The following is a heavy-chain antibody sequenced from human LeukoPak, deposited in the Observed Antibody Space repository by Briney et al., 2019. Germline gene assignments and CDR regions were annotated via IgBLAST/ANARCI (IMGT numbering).Heavy chain of an antibody. CDR2: ISYDGSNK. Sequence: GRSLRLSCAASGFTFSSYAMHWVRQAPGKGLEWVAVISYDGSNKYYADSVKGRFTISRDNSKNTLYLQMNRLRAEDTAVYYCASAPRRELLHINYWGQGTLVTVSS. CDR1: GFTFSSYA. V-gene: IGHV3-30-3*01. CDR3: ASAPRRELLHINY. J-gene: IGHJ4*02. D-gene: IGHD1-26*01.